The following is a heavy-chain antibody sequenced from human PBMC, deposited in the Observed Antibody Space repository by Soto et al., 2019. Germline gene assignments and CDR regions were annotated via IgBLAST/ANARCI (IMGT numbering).Heavy chain of an antibody. CDR1: GGTFSSYT. Sequence: HVQLVQSGAEVKKPGSSVTVSCKASGGTFSSYTISWVRQAPGQGREWMGGIIHIFGTANYAQKFQGRVTITADESTSTAYMELSSLRSEDTAVYYCARGNHRWLQLWYFDLWGRGTLVTVSS. CDR2: IIHIFGTA. D-gene: IGHD5-12*01. J-gene: IGHJ2*01. V-gene: IGHV1-69*12. CDR3: ARGNHRWLQLWYFDL.